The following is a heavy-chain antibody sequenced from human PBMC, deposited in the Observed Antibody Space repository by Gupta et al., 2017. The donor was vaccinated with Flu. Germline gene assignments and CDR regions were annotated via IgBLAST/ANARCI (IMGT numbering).Heavy chain of an antibody. CDR1: GGSFSGYY. CDR3: ARGRITMVRGVIKPFDY. Sequence: QVQLQQWGAGLLKPSETLSLTCAVYGGSFSGYYWSWIRQPPGKGLEWIGEINHSGSTNYNPSLKSRVTISVDTSKNQFSLKLSSVTAADTAVYYCARGRITMVRGVIKPFDYWGQGTLVTVSS. J-gene: IGHJ4*02. V-gene: IGHV4-34*01. CDR2: INHSGST. D-gene: IGHD3-10*01.